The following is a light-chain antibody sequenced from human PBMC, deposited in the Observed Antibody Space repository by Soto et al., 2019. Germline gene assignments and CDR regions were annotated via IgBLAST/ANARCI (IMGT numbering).Light chain of an antibody. V-gene: IGLV2-23*02. CDR3: CSYAGRTTYV. J-gene: IGLJ1*01. CDR2: EVS. Sequence: QSVLTQPASVSGSPGQSITISCTGTSSDVGDSKLVSWYQQHPGRAPKVIIYEVSQRPSGGSSRFSASKSGNTASLTISGLQAEDESDYFCCSYAGRTTYVFGYGPKVXXL. CDR1: SSDVGDSKL.